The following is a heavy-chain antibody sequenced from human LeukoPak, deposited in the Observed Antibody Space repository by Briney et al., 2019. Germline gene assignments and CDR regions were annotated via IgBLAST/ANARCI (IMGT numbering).Heavy chain of an antibody. D-gene: IGHD3-22*01. J-gene: IGHJ3*02. CDR1: RFIFSVYG. V-gene: IGHV3-33*05. Sequence: GGSLRLSCVASRFIFSVYGMHWVRQAPGKGLEWVAFMSYDENTEYYIDSVKGRFTISRDNSKNTLFLQLNNLRPEDTAVYYCARAYYYDSSGYYYVPQDAFDIWGQGTMVTVSS. CDR2: MSYDENTE. CDR3: ARAYYYDSSGYYYVPQDAFDI.